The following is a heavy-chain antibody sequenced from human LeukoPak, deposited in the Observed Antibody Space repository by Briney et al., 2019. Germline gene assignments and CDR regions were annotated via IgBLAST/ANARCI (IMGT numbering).Heavy chain of an antibody. CDR2: IYQSGSP. CDR3: ARDTTYNSYWYFDL. V-gene: IGHV4-30-2*01. Sequence: SETLSLTCGASGGSLSSGGYCWGWIRQPPGKGLESISYIYQSGSPYYNPSLRSRVTMSLDRSENQFSLRLTSVTAADTAVYYCARDTTYNSYWYFDLWGRGALVTVSS. CDR1: GGSLSSGGYC. J-gene: IGHJ2*01. D-gene: IGHD5-24*01.